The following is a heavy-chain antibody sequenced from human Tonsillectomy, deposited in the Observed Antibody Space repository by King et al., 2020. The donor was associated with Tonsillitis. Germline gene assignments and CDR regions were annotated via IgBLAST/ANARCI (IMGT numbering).Heavy chain of an antibody. CDR3: AREGTGPAEYDAFDI. D-gene: IGHD2-2*01. CDR2: INPSGGST. J-gene: IGHJ3*02. CDR1: GYTFTSYY. Sequence: QLVQSGAEVKKPGASVKVSCQASGYTFTSYYMHWVRQAPGQGLEWMGIINPSGGSTSYAQKFQGRVTITRDTSTRTVYMELSSLRPEDTAVYDCAREGTGPAEYDAFDIWGQGTMVTVSS. V-gene: IGHV1-46*01.